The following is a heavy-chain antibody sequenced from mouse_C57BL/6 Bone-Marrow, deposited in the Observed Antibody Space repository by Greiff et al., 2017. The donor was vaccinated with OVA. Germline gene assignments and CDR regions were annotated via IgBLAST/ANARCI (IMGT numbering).Heavy chain of an antibody. J-gene: IGHJ4*01. V-gene: IGHV1-75*01. D-gene: IGHD1-1*01. CDR2: IFPGSGST. CDR3: ARSLLDYYAMDY. CDR1: GYTFTDYY. Sequence: VKLMESGPELVKPGASVKISCKASGYTFTDYYINWVKQRPGQGLEWIGWIFPGSGSTYYNEKFRGKATLTVDKSSSTAYMLLSSLTSEDSAVYFCARSLLDYYAMDYWGQGTSVTVSS.